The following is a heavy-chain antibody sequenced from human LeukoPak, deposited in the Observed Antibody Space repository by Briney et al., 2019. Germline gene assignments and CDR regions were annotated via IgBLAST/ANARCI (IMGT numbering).Heavy chain of an antibody. CDR1: RSTFSSYG. J-gene: IGHJ4*02. CDR3: ARDNGDSGYDFDY. Sequence: GGSLRLSCAASRSTFSSYGMHWVRQAPGKGLEWVAVIWYDGSNKYYADSVKGRFTISRDNSKNTLYLQMNSLRAEDTAVYYCARDNGDSGYDFDYWGQGTLVTASS. V-gene: IGHV3-33*01. CDR2: IWYDGSNK. D-gene: IGHD5-12*01.